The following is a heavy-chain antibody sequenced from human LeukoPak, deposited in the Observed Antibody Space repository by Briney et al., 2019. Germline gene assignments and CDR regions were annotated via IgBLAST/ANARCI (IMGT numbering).Heavy chain of an antibody. CDR1: GYTFTSYY. CDR2: INPSGGST. Sequence: GASVKVSCKASGYTFTSYYMHWVRQAPGQGLEWMGIINPSGGSTSYAQKFQGRVTMTRDMSTSTVYMELSSLRSEDTAVYYCARVKGAWGYPSYYYYYYMDVWGKGTTVTVSS. D-gene: IGHD5-18*01. CDR3: ARVKGAWGYPSYYYYYYMDV. V-gene: IGHV1-46*01. J-gene: IGHJ6*03.